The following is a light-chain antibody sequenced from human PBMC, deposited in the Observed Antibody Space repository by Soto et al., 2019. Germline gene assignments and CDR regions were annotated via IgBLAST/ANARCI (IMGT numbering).Light chain of an antibody. Sequence: EIVLTQSPATLSLSPGERATLSCRASQSVSSYLAWYQHKPGQAHRLLIYDASNRATGIPARFSGSGSGTDYTLTISSLEPEDFAVYYCQQRSNWPGFGGGTKVEIK. J-gene: IGKJ4*02. CDR1: QSVSSY. V-gene: IGKV3-11*01. CDR2: DAS. CDR3: QQRSNWPG.